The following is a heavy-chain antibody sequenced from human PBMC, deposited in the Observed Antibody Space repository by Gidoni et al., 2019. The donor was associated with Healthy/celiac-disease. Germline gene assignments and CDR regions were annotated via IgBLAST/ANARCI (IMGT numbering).Heavy chain of an antibody. Sequence: QVQLVESGGGVVQTGRSLRLSCAASGFTFSSYGMHWVRQAPGKGLEWVAVIWYDGSNKYYADSVKGRFTISRDNSKNTLYLQMNSLRAEDTAVYYCAREAAAAYFDYWGQGTLVTVSS. J-gene: IGHJ4*02. D-gene: IGHD6-13*01. CDR3: AREAAAAYFDY. CDR2: IWYDGSNK. CDR1: GFTFSSYG. V-gene: IGHV3-33*01.